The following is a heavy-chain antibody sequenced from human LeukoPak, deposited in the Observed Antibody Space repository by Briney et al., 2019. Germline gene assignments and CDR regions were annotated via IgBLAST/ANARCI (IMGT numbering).Heavy chain of an antibody. J-gene: IGHJ6*03. Sequence: PSETLSLTCTVSGGSISSSSYYWGWIRQPPGKGLEWIGSIHYSGSTNYNPSLKSRVTISVDASKNRFSLKLSSVTAADTAVYYCARGYCSGGSCYSYYYYNYMDVWGKGTTVTVSS. D-gene: IGHD2-15*01. CDR2: IHYSGST. CDR1: GGSISSSSYY. V-gene: IGHV4-39*07. CDR3: ARGYCSGGSCYSYYYYNYMDV.